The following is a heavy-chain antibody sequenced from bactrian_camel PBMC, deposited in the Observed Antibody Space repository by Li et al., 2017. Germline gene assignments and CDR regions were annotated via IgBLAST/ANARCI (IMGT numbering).Heavy chain of an antibody. CDR3: AAARTVYAGDVLGKNQYEY. CDR1: GNIASSYC. V-gene: IGHV3S28*01. CDR2: IYTNDGTT. J-gene: IGHJ4*01. Sequence: QLVESGGASVQTGGSLRLSCAASGNIASSYCMGWFRRAPGKEREGVAAIYTNDGTTYYADSVKGRFTISQNTAKNTLYLQMNSLEPEDTAMYYCAAARTVYAGDVLGKNQYEYWGQGTQVTVS. D-gene: IGHD3*01.